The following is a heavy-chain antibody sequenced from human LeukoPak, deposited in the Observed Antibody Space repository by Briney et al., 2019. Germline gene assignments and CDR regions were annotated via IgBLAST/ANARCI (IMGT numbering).Heavy chain of an antibody. CDR1: GFTVSSNY. J-gene: IGHJ6*02. Sequence: GGSLRLSCAASGFTVSSNYMSWVRQAPGEGLEWVSVIYSGGSTYYADSVKGRFTISRDNSKNTLYLQVNSLRAEDTAVYYCARDNYYDSSGSHAGNYGMDVWGQGTTVTVSS. V-gene: IGHV3-53*01. CDR2: IYSGGST. CDR3: ARDNYYDSSGSHAGNYGMDV. D-gene: IGHD3-22*01.